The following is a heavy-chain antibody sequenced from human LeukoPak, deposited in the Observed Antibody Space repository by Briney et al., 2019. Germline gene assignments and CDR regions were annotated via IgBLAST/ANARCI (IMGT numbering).Heavy chain of an antibody. D-gene: IGHD2-2*01. V-gene: IGHV4-61*02. CDR1: GGSISSGSYY. Sequence: SETLSLTCTVSGGSISSGSYYWSWIRQPAGKGLEWIRRIYTSGSTNYNPSLKSRVTISVDTSKNQFSLKLSSVTAADTAVYYCASQLTSGFSAFDIWGQGTMVTVSS. CDR2: IYTSGST. J-gene: IGHJ3*02. CDR3: ASQLTSGFSAFDI.